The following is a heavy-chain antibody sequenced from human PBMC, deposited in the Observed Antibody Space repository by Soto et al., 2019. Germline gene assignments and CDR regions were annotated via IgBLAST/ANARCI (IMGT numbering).Heavy chain of an antibody. CDR2: IYFTGST. D-gene: IGHD3-9*01. CDR3: ARGMAEEQIFYYFDY. CDR1: GDSISSHY. V-gene: IGHV4-59*11. Sequence: PSETLSLTCAVSGDSISSHYWNWVRQTPGKGLEWIGCIYFTGSTIYNPSLKSRVTISVDTSKNQFSLKLSSVTAADTAVYYCARGMAEEQIFYYFDYWGQGALVTVSS. J-gene: IGHJ4*02.